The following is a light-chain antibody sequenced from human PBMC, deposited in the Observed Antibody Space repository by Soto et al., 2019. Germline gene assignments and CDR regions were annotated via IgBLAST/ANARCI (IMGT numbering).Light chain of an antibody. CDR2: EVT. J-gene: IGLJ3*02. Sequence: QSALTQPPSASGSPGQSVTISCTGTSSDVGGYNYVSWYQQYPGRAPKLMIYEVTKRPSGVPDRFSGSKSGNTASLTVSGLQAEDEADYYCSSYAASTNFYCVFGGRTKLTVL. V-gene: IGLV2-8*01. CDR1: SSDVGGYNY. CDR3: SSYAASTNFYCV.